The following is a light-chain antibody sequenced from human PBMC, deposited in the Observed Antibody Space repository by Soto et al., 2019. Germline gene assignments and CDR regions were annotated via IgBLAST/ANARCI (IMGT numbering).Light chain of an antibody. V-gene: IGLV1-40*01. CDR1: SSNIGAGYE. CDR3: QSYDSSLSGYV. Sequence: QSVLTQPPSVSEAPGQRVTISCTGSSSNIGAGYEAHWYQQVPGTAPKLLIYENNHRPSGVPDRFSGSKPGTSASLAITGLQAEDEAEYYCQSYDSSLSGYVFGTGTKVTVL. J-gene: IGLJ1*01. CDR2: ENN.